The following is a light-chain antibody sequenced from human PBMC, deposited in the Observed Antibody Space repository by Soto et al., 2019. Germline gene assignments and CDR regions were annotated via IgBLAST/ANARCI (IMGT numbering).Light chain of an antibody. V-gene: IGKV1-5*03. Sequence: DIQMTQSPSTLSASVGDRGTITCRASQSIDSWLAWYQHKPGKAPKLLIFKASTLETGVPSRFSGSGSETEFTLTISILQPDYSATYYCQPYNSYSRTFGQGTKVEIK. CDR2: KAS. J-gene: IGKJ1*01. CDR3: QPYNSYSRT. CDR1: QSIDSW.